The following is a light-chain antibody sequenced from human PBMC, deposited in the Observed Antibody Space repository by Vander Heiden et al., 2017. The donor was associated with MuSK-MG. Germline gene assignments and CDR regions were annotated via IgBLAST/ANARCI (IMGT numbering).Light chain of an antibody. CDR3: QQDDDYSPVP. CDR2: EAS. CDR1: QSISIW. J-gene: IGKJ3*01. Sequence: DIHMTQSPSTLSASVGDTVTITCRASQSISIWLAWYQLKPGKAPKLLIYEASSLQSGVPSRFSGSGYGREFTLTISSLQPDDLAAYYCQQDDDYSPVPFGHGTKVDIK. V-gene: IGKV1-5*01.